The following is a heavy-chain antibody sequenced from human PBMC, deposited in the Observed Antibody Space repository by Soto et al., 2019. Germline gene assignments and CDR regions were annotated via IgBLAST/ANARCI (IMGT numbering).Heavy chain of an antibody. V-gene: IGHV3-15*07. CDR2: VKSKADGGTI. J-gene: IGHJ4*02. CDR3: VADLTGVRTNWGFDY. CDR1: GFTFSSAW. D-gene: IGHD7-27*01. Sequence: EVQLVESGGGFVEPGGSLRLSCAASGFTFSSAWMTWVRQAPGKGLEWVGRVKSKADGGTIDYAAPVKGRFSVSRDDSENTLNLHMSSLHSDDTAMYYCVADLTGVRTNWGFDYWGQGTLVTVSS.